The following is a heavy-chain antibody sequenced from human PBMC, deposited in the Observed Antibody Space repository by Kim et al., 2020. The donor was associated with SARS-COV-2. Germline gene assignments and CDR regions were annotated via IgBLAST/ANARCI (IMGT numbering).Heavy chain of an antibody. V-gene: IGHV3-48*03. J-gene: IGHJ4*02. CDR2: ISSSGSTI. D-gene: IGHD6-19*01. Sequence: GGSLRLSCAASGFTFSSYEMNWVRQAPGKGLEWVSYISSSGSTIYYADSVKGRFTISRDNAKNSLYLQMNSLRAEDTAVYYCARAWGIAVAGAVFDYWGQGTLVTVSS. CDR1: GFTFSSYE. CDR3: ARAWGIAVAGAVFDY.